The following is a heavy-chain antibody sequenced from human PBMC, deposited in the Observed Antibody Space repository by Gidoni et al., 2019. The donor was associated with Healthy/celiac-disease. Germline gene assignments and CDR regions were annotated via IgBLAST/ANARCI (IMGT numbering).Heavy chain of an antibody. CDR1: GFTFDDYA. D-gene: IGHD2-2*01. J-gene: IGHJ4*02. CDR2: ISGDGGST. V-gene: IGHV3-43*02. Sequence: EVQLVESGGGVVQPGGSLRLSCAASGFTFDDYAMHWVRQAPGKGLEWVSLISGDGGSTYYADSVKGRFTISRDNSKNSLYLQMNSLRTEDTALYYCAKDIVRDAPGGYFDYWGQGTLVTVSS. CDR3: AKDIVRDAPGGYFDY.